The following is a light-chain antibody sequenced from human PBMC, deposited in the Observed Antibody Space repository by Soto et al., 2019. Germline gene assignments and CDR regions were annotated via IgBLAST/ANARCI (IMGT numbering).Light chain of an antibody. V-gene: IGKV3-11*01. Sequence: EIVLTQSPVTLSLSPGQGAAPSCRASQSISNYLAWYQQKPGQAPRLLIYDASNRATGTPARFSGSGSGTDFTLTISSLEPEDFAVYYCQQRSNWPPSITFGQGTRLEI. J-gene: IGKJ5*01. CDR2: DAS. CDR1: QSISNY. CDR3: QQRSNWPPSIT.